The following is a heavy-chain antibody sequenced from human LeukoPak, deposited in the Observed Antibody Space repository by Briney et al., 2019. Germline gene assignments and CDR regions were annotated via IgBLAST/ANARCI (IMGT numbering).Heavy chain of an antibody. V-gene: IGHV4-39*07. CDR1: GGSISSSSYY. J-gene: IGHJ4*02. Sequence: SETLSLTCTVSGGSISSSSYYWGWIRQPPGKGLEWIGSIYYSGSTYYNPSLKSRVTMSVDTSKNQFSLKLSSVTAADTAVNHCARERVYYGSGSYSYYFDYWGQGTLVTVSS. CDR2: IYYSGST. D-gene: IGHD3-10*01. CDR3: ARERVYYGSGSYSYYFDY.